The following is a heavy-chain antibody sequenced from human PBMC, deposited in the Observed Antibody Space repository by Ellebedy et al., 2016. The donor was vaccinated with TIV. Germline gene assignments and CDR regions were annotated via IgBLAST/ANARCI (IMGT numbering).Heavy chain of an antibody. J-gene: IGHJ6*03. D-gene: IGHD3-3*01. Sequence: ASVKVSXKASGYTFTSYDINWVRQATGQGLEWMGWMNPNSGNTGYAQKFQGRVTMTRNTSISTAYMELSSLRSEDTAVYYCARLHPYYDFWSGYFNYYYYYMDVWGKGTTVTVSS. CDR3: ARLHPYYDFWSGYFNYYYYYMDV. CDR1: GYTFTSYD. CDR2: MNPNSGNT. V-gene: IGHV1-8*01.